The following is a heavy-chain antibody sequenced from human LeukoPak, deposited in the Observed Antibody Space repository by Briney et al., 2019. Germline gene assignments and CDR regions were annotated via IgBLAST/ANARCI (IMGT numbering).Heavy chain of an antibody. CDR2: ISSSSRYT. J-gene: IGHJ4*02. Sequence: GGSLRLSCAASGFSLRDYSMDWVRQAPGKGLEWVSSISSSSRYTFYVDSVKGRFTISRDNAKNSLYLQMDSLRVEDTAVYYCARDEARGYDFRPQDHWGQGTLVSVSS. D-gene: IGHD3-3*01. V-gene: IGHV3-21*01. CDR3: ARDEARGYDFRPQDH. CDR1: GFSLRDYS.